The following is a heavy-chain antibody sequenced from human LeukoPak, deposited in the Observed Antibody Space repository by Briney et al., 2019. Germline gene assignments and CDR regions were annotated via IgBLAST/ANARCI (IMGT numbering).Heavy chain of an antibody. CDR3: ARRGGHGGSFDY. CDR2: IFNSGST. D-gene: IGHD4-23*01. V-gene: IGHV4-59*08. Sequence: NSSETLSLTCTVSGGSISGYYWSWIRQPPGKGLEWIGYIFNSGSTNYNPSLKSRVTISVDTSKNQFSLKLSSVTAADTAVYYCARRGGHGGSFDYWGQGTLVTVSS. J-gene: IGHJ4*02. CDR1: GGSISGYY.